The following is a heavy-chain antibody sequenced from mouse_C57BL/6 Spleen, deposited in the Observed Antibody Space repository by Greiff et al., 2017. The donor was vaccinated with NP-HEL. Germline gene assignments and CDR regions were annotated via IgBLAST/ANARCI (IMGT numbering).Heavy chain of an antibody. D-gene: IGHD2-3*01. CDR1: GYTFTSYG. Sequence: VQLQQSGAELARPGASVKLSCEASGYTFTSYGISWVKQRTGQGLEWIGEIYPRSGNTYYNEKFKGKATLTADKSSSTAYMELRSLTSEDSAVYLCAKEGYDGSVDYWGQGTSVTVSS. CDR2: IYPRSGNT. V-gene: IGHV1-81*01. J-gene: IGHJ4*01. CDR3: AKEGYDGSVDY.